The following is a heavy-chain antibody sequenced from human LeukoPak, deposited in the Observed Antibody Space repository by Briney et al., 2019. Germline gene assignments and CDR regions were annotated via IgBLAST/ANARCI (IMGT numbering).Heavy chain of an antibody. CDR1: GYSISSGYY. CDR3: VRDLLWFGDYIDY. D-gene: IGHD3-10*01. J-gene: IGHJ4*02. V-gene: IGHV4-38-2*02. CDR2: IYHSGST. Sequence: SETLSLTCAVSGYSISSGYYWGWIRQPPGKGLEWIGSIYHSGSTYYNPSLKSRVTISVDTSKNQFSLKLSSVTAADTAVYYCVRDLLWFGDYIDYWGQGTLVTVS.